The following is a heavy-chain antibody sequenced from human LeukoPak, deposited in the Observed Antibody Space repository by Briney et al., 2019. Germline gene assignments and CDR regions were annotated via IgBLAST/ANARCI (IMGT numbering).Heavy chain of an antibody. V-gene: IGHV1-2*06. Sequence: ASVKVSCKASGYTFTGYYMHWVRQAPGQGLEWMGRINPNSGGTNYAQKFQGRVTMTRDTSISTAYMELSRLRSDDTAVYYCARGEYYGSGSYYGWFDPWGQGTLVTVSS. CDR1: GYTFTGYY. CDR3: ARGEYYGSGSYYGWFDP. CDR2: INPNSGGT. D-gene: IGHD3-10*01. J-gene: IGHJ5*02.